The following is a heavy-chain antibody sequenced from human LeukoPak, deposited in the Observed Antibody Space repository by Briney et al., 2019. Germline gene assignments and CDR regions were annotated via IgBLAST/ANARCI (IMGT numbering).Heavy chain of an antibody. CDR3: AKVQDLPGTAAI. Sequence: PGRSLRLSCAASGFTFSSYGMHWVRQAPGKGLEWVAVIWYDGSNKYYADSVKGRFTISRDNSKNTLYLQMNSLRAEDTAVYYCAKVQDLPGTAAIWGQGTLVTVSS. V-gene: IGHV3-33*06. CDR1: GFTFSSYG. J-gene: IGHJ4*02. D-gene: IGHD6-13*01. CDR2: IWYDGSNK.